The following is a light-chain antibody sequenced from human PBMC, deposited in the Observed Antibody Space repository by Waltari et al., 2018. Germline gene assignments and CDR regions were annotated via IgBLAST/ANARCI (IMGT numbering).Light chain of an antibody. V-gene: IGLV1-40*01. Sequence: QSVLTQPPSVSRAPGQRLTLSCTGTSSNIAPGYDLPRYLQLPGTAPNPLILGNNNRPSGVPDRFSASKSDTSASLAITGLQAEDEADYYCQSYDSSLSGVIFGGGTKLTVL. J-gene: IGLJ2*01. CDR2: GNN. CDR1: SSNIAPGYD. CDR3: QSYDSSLSGVI.